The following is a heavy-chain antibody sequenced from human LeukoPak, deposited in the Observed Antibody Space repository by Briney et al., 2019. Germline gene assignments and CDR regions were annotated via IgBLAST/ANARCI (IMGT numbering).Heavy chain of an antibody. V-gene: IGHV3-23*01. CDR2: ISGSGGST. CDR1: GFTFSSYA. Sequence: PGGSLRLSCAAPGFTFSSYAVSWVRQAPGKGLEWLSAISGSGGSTYYADSVKGRFTISRDNSKNTLYLQMNSLRAEDTAVYYCAKPSEWLVEDYFDYWGQGTLVTVSS. J-gene: IGHJ4*02. D-gene: IGHD6-19*01. CDR3: AKPSEWLVEDYFDY.